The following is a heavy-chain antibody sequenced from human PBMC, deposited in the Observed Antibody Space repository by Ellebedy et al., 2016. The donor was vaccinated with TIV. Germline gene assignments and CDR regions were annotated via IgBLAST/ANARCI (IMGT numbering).Heavy chain of an antibody. CDR1: GGSISNYC. Sequence: MPSETLSLTCTVSGGSISNYCWSWIRQPPGQGLEWIGCISYSGSAHYNPSLKSRLTLSVDTAKKLFSLKLSSVTAADTAIYYCARSFYEWGQGTLVAVSS. V-gene: IGHV4-59*01. CDR2: ISYSGSA. CDR3: ARSFYE. D-gene: IGHD2/OR15-2a*01. J-gene: IGHJ4*02.